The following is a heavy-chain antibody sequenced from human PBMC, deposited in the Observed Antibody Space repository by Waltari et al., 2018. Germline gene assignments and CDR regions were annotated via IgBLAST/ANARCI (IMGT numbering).Heavy chain of an antibody. CDR1: GFTFSSYA. CDR3: AKEVTVIAPNGGFDY. CDR2: ISASISST. D-gene: IGHD2-21*01. Sequence: EVQLLESGGGLVQPGGSLRPSCAASGFTFSSYAMTWVRQAPGKGLEWVSSISASISSTYYADSVRGRFTISRDNSKSTLYLQMNSLRAEDTAVYYCAKEVTVIAPNGGFDYWGQGTLLTVSS. J-gene: IGHJ4*02. V-gene: IGHV3-23*01.